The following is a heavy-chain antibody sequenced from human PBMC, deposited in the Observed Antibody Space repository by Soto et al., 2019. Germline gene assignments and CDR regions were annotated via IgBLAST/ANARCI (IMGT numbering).Heavy chain of an antibody. V-gene: IGHV4-39*01. Sequence: XATLALPFTVSGDSITASYSNWAWIRQPPGKGLEWIGTFYYSGTTSQNPPLRSRITISGDTSRNQFSLNLRSVTAADSGVYYCAKLVRDDVRRSDLDHWGQGTLVTVSS. D-gene: IGHD3-10*02. CDR2: FYYSGTT. CDR1: GDSITASYSN. CDR3: AKLVRDDVRRSDLDH. J-gene: IGHJ4*02.